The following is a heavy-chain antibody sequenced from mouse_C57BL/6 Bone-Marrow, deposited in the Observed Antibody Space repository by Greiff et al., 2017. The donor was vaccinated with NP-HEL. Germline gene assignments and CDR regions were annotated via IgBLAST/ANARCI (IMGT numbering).Heavy chain of an antibody. CDR1: GFTFSDYG. V-gene: IGHV5-17*01. CDR3: AGDYDGFAD. Sequence: EVKLVESGGGLVKPGGSLKLSCAASGFTFSDYGMHWVRQAPEKGLEWVAYISSGSSTIYYADKVKGRFTISRDNAKNTLFLQMTSLRSEDTAMYYCAGDYDGFADWGQGTLVTVSA. J-gene: IGHJ3*01. D-gene: IGHD2-4*01. CDR2: ISSGSSTI.